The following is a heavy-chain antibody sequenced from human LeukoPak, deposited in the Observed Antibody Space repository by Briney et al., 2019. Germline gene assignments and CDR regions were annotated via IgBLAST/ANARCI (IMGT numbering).Heavy chain of an antibody. CDR1: GFTFSSYG. Sequence: GGSLRLSCAASGFTFSSYGMHWVRQAPGKGLEWVAFIRYDGSNKYYADSVKGRFTISRDNSKNTLYLQMNSLRAEDTAVYYCAKVAGITRGWFDPWGQGTLVTVSS. V-gene: IGHV3-30*02. CDR2: IRYDGSNK. D-gene: IGHD1-1*01. J-gene: IGHJ5*02. CDR3: AKVAGITRGWFDP.